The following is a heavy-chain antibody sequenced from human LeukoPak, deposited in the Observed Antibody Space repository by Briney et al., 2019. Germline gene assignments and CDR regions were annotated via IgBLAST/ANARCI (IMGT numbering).Heavy chain of an antibody. D-gene: IGHD3-10*01. J-gene: IGHJ6*02. Sequence: PSQTLSLTCTVSGGSISSGGYYWSWIRQHPGEGLEWIGYIYYSGSTYYNPSLRSPVTISIDTSKNQFSLKLSSVTAADTAVYYCARVGSGSYYPDDYYYYGMDVWGQGTTVTVSS. CDR3: ARVGSGSYYPDDYYYYGMDV. CDR1: GGSISSGGYY. V-gene: IGHV4-31*01. CDR2: IYYSGST.